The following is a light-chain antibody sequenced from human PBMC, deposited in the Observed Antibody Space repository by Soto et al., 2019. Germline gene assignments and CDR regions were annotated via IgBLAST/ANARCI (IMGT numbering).Light chain of an antibody. CDR3: QQYKTFSPWT. CDR1: QTISTW. V-gene: IGKV1-5*03. Sequence: DIQMTQSPSTLSASVGDRVTITCRASQTISTWLAWYQQKPGKAPKLLIYRASSLESGVPSRFSGSGSGTEFTLTISILQTDDFATYYCQQYKTFSPWTFGQGTKVEIK. CDR2: RAS. J-gene: IGKJ1*01.